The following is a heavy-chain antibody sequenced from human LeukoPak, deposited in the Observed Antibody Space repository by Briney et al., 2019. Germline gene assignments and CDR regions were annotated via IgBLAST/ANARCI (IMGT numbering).Heavy chain of an antibody. CDR1: GGSISSGGYS. V-gene: IGHV4-30-2*01. D-gene: IGHD5-18*01. J-gene: IGHJ6*02. CDR2: IYHSGST. Sequence: SETLSLTCAVSGGSISSGGYSWSWIRQPPGKGLEWIGYIYHSGSTYYNPSLKSRVTISVDRSKNQFSLKLSSVTAADTAVYYCAREDTGNYGMDVWGQGTTVTVSS. CDR3: AREDTGNYGMDV.